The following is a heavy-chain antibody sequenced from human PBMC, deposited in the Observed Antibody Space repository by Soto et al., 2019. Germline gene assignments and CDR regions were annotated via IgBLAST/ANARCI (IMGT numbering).Heavy chain of an antibody. Sequence: EVQLVESGGGLVQPGGSLRLSCAASGFTFSSYWMHWVRQTPGMGLVWVSRINSDGSTTSYADSVKGRFTISRDNAKNTLFLQMNSLRAEDTAVYYCARVAVTQYHFDYWGQGTLVTVSS. V-gene: IGHV3-74*01. CDR2: INSDGSTT. D-gene: IGHD2-21*02. CDR3: ARVAVTQYHFDY. CDR1: GFTFSSYW. J-gene: IGHJ4*02.